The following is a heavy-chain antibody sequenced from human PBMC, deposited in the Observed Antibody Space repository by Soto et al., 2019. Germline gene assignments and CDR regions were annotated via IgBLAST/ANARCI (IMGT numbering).Heavy chain of an antibody. D-gene: IGHD2-15*01. J-gene: IGHJ3*02. Sequence: SETLSLTCTVSGGSISSSSYYWGWIRQPPGKGLEWIGSIYYSGSTYYNPSLKSRVTISVDTSKNQFSLKLSSVTAADTAVYYCARHRISSVMVAANAFDIWGQGTMVTVSS. CDR1: GGSISSSSYY. CDR2: IYYSGST. V-gene: IGHV4-39*01. CDR3: ARHRISSVMVAANAFDI.